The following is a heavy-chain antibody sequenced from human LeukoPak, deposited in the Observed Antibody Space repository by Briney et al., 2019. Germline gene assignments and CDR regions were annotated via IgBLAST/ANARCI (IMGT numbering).Heavy chain of an antibody. D-gene: IGHD2-15*01. Sequence: SSETLSLTCTVSGGSISSGGYYWSWIRQHPGKGLEWIGYIYYSGSTYYNPSLKSRVTISVDTSKNQFSLKLSSVTAADTDVYYCARGYCSGGSCYSAFDYWGQGTLVTVSS. V-gene: IGHV4-31*03. CDR1: GGSISSGGYY. J-gene: IGHJ4*02. CDR2: IYYSGST. CDR3: ARGYCSGGSCYSAFDY.